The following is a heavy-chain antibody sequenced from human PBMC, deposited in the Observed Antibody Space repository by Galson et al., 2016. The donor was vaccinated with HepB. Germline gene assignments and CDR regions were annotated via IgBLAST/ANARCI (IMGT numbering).Heavy chain of an antibody. CDR1: GFNFYGYW. D-gene: IGHD3-16*01. V-gene: IGHV3-7*03. CDR3: ARGIMAAHWGMDV. J-gene: IGHJ6*02. Sequence: SLRLSCAAAGFNFYGYWMSWVRQAPGRGLEWVAHIREDGSEIYYMESVKGRFTISRDNAKSSLTLQMNILTAEDTAVYYCARGIMAAHWGMDVWGQGTTVIVSS. CDR2: IREDGSEI.